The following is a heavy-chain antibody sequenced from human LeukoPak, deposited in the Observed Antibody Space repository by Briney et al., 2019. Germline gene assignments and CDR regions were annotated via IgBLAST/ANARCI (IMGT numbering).Heavy chain of an antibody. Sequence: PGGSLSLSCAPSGFTFSDFYMRWIRQAPGKGLEWVSYIRSSGSTVYYADSVEGRFTISRDNAKNSLPLQMNSLRAEDTAVYYCARVAGAMVYRDAFDNWGQGTMVTVSS. CDR3: ARVAGAMVYRDAFDN. J-gene: IGHJ3*02. V-gene: IGHV3-11*01. CDR2: IRSSGSTV. CDR1: GFTFSDFY. D-gene: IGHD5-18*01.